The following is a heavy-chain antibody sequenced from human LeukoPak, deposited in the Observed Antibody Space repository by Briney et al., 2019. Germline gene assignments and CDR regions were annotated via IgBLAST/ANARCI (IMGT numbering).Heavy chain of an antibody. CDR2: IIPILGIA. V-gene: IGHV1-69*04. CDR1: GGIFSSYA. CDR3: ASRIAVAGKGSATDAFDI. J-gene: IGHJ3*02. D-gene: IGHD6-19*01. Sequence: ASVKVSCKASGGIFSSYAISWVRQAPGQGLEWMGRIIPILGIANYAQKFQGRVTITADKSTSTAYMELSSLRSEDTAVYYCASRIAVAGKGSATDAFDIWGQGTMVTVSS.